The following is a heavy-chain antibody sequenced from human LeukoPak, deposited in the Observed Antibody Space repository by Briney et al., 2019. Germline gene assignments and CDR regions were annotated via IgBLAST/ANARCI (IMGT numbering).Heavy chain of an antibody. CDR1: GGSFSGYY. J-gene: IGHJ4*02. CDR2: INHSGST. CDR3: ARETAELGRSFDY. V-gene: IGHV4-34*01. Sequence: PSETLSLTCAVYGGSFSGYYWSWIRQPPGKGLEWIGEINHSGSTNYNPSLKSRVTMSVDTSKNQFSLKLTSVTAADTAVYYCARETAELGRSFDYWGQGAQVTVSS. D-gene: IGHD6-6*01.